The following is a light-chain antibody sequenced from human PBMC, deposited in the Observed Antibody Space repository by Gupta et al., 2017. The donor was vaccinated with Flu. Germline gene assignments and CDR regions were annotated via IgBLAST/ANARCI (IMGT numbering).Light chain of an antibody. V-gene: IGLV3-25*02. CDR3: QSADITGASRV. CDR1: ALSKQY. J-gene: IGLJ3*02. CDR2: KDT. Sequence: YQLTQAPAMSVSPGPTATIPCSGSALSKQYVYWYRQRTGKAHVVVIEKDTERASGIPDRIAGSSAGTRVTLTIRGVQTEDEADYYCQSADITGASRVFGGGT.